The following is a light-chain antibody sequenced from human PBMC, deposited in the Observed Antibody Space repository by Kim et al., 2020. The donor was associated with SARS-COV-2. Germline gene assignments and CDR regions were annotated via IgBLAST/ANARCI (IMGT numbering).Light chain of an antibody. Sequence: LGQTVRITCQGDSLRTYYASWNQQKPGQAPVLVIYGKNNRPSGIPDRFSGSSSGNTASLTITGAQAEDEADYYCNSRDNSGNHLMLFGGGTQLTVL. J-gene: IGLJ3*02. V-gene: IGLV3-19*01. CDR2: GKN. CDR3: NSRDNSGNHLML. CDR1: SLRTYY.